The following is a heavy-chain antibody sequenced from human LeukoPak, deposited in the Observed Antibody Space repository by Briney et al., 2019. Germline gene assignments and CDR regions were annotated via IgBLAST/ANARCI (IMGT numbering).Heavy chain of an antibody. D-gene: IGHD6-13*01. Sequence: SESLSLTCTVSSYSISSGYYWGWIRQPPGKGLEWIGSIYHSGSTYYNPSLKSRVTISVDTSKNQFSLKLSSVTAADTAVYYCARDLAAAGPFDYWGQGTLVTVSS. CDR3: ARDLAAAGPFDY. V-gene: IGHV4-38-2*02. CDR1: SYSISSGYY. CDR2: IYHSGST. J-gene: IGHJ4*02.